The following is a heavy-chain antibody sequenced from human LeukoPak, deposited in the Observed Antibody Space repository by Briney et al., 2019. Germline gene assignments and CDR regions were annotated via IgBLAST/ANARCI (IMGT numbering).Heavy chain of an antibody. CDR2: IIPIFGTA. CDR1: GGTFSSYA. CDR3: ARGTPYYYYYYMDV. D-gene: IGHD1-14*01. J-gene: IGHJ6*03. V-gene: IGHV1-69*05. Sequence: VASVKVSCKASGGTFSSYAISWVRQAPGQGLEWMGGIIPIFGTANYAQKFQGRVTITTDESTSTAYMELSSLRSEDTAVYYCARGTPYYYYYYMDVWGKGTTVTVSS.